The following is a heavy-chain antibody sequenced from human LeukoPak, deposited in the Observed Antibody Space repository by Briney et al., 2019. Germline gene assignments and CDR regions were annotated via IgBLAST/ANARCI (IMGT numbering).Heavy chain of an antibody. Sequence: SETLSLTCSVSGVSISSGSNYWGWTRQPPGKTLEWIGSIYSRGNTYYNPSLKSRVIILIDTAKNHFSLNLSSVTAAVTAVYYCARTDGYGLVGIWGQGTMVTVSS. CDR2: IYSRGNT. D-gene: IGHD3-10*01. CDR3: ARTDGYGLVGI. CDR1: GVSISSGSNY. V-gene: IGHV4-39*07. J-gene: IGHJ3*02.